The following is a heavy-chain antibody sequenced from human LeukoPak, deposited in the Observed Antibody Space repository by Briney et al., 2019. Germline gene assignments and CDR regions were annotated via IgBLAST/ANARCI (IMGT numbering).Heavy chain of an antibody. J-gene: IGHJ4*02. D-gene: IGHD6-19*01. CDR3: AREGSRVGSSGWYPRSYDY. CDR1: GYTFTSYG. V-gene: IGHV1-18*01. Sequence: ASVKVSCKASGYTFTSYGISWVRQAPGQGLEWMGWISAYNGNTNYAQKLQGRVTMTTDTSTSTAYMELRSLRSDDTAVYYCAREGSRVGSSGWYPRSYDYWGQGTLVTVSS. CDR2: ISAYNGNT.